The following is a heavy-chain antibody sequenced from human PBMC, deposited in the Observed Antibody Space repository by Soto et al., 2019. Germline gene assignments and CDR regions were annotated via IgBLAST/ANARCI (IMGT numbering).Heavy chain of an antibody. CDR1: GFTFSTYS. CDR3: ARPYYYDNSGYYGDY. J-gene: IGHJ4*02. Sequence: EVQLVESGGGLVKPGGSLRLSCAASGFTFSTYSMNWVRQAPGKGLEWVSSISSSSSYIYYADSVKGRFTISRDNAKNSLYLQMNSLRAEDTAVYYCARPYYYDNSGYYGDYWGQGTLVTVSS. CDR2: ISSSSSYI. V-gene: IGHV3-21*01. D-gene: IGHD3-22*01.